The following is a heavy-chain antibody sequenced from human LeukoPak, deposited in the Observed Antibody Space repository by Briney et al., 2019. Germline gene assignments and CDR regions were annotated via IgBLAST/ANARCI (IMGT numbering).Heavy chain of an antibody. CDR3: ARDRGYGSGSYIDY. CDR1: GFTVSSNY. D-gene: IGHD3-10*01. J-gene: IGHJ4*02. V-gene: IGHV3-53*01. CDR2: IYSGGST. Sequence: GGSLRLSCAASGFTVSSNYMSWVRQAPGKGPEWVSVIYSGGSTYYADSVKGRFTISRDNSKNTLYLQMNSLRAEDTAVYYCARDRGYGSGSYIDYWGQGTLVTVSS.